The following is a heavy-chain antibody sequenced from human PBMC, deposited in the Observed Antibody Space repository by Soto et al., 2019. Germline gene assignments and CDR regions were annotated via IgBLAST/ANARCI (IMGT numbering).Heavy chain of an antibody. D-gene: IGHD2-15*01. Sequence: GALRLTFEASGQMSSAQAMRCVRQAYGKGLEVVGRARNRVNNLSTAYAASVQGRVTMSRNESKYTVYLQMNRLKTDDTAVYYCSRVDPSAKSPDYWGQGTLVTVSS. CDR2: ARNRVNNLST. J-gene: IGHJ4*02. CDR1: GQMSSAQA. CDR3: SRVDPSAKSPDY. V-gene: IGHV3-72*01.